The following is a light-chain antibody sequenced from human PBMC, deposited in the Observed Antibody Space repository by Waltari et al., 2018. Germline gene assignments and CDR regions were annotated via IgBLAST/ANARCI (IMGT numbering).Light chain of an antibody. J-gene: IGKJ2*01. CDR1: QSVSSNSHSKNY. Sequence: DIVMTQSPDSLAVSLGERATINCKSSQSVSSNSHSKNYLAWYQQKPGQPAKLLIYWASTRESGVPDRFSGSGSGTDFTLTISSLQAEDVAVYYCQQYDSPPYAFGQGTKLEIK. CDR3: QQYDSPPYA. CDR2: WAS. V-gene: IGKV4-1*01.